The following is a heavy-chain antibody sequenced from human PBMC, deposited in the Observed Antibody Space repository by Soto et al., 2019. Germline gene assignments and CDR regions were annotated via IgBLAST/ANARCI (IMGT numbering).Heavy chain of an antibody. CDR2: ITGGGGRT. D-gene: IGHD1-26*01. V-gene: IGHV3-23*01. J-gene: IGHJ6*03. CDR1: GFTFSNHA. Sequence: EVQLLESGGDLVQPGGSLRLSCAASGFTFSNHAMTWVRQAPGKGLEWVSTITGGGGRTYYADSVKGRFTISRDSSKNTLYLQMNGLRAEDTAVYYCARDGRTYDYYYYMDVWGKGTTVTVSS. CDR3: ARDGRTYDYYYYMDV.